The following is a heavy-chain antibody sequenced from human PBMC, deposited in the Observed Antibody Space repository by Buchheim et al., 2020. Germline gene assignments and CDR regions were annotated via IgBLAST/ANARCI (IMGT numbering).Heavy chain of an antibody. V-gene: IGHV4-39*07. D-gene: IGHD3-10*01. J-gene: IGHJ4*02. CDR2: IFYTGST. CDR3: ARDRTDFYGSGRYYAFDV. Sequence: QMQLQESGPGLVKPSETLSLTCTVSGGSISTSSYYWGWIRQPPGKGPEWIGSIFYTGSTYYSPSLMTRVTISRDTSTNPFSLRLSFVTAADTAVYYCARDRTDFYGSGRYYAFDVWGQGTL. CDR1: GGSISTSSYY.